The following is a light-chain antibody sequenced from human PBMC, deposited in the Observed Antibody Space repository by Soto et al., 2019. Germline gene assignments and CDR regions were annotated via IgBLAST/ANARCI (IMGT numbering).Light chain of an antibody. CDR1: QSVGSIY. J-gene: IGKJ5*01. CDR3: QHFGSSPPVT. CDR2: AVS. Sequence: EIVLTQSPGTLSLSPGERATLSCRTSQSVGSIYLAWYQQKPGQTPRLLMYAVSNRATGIPDRFRGSGSGTEFTLTISGLEAEDFAVYFCQHFGSSPPVTFGQGTRLEIK. V-gene: IGKV3-20*01.